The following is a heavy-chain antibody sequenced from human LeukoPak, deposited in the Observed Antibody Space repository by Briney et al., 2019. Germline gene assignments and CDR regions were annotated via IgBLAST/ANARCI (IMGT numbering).Heavy chain of an antibody. D-gene: IGHD3-10*01. V-gene: IGHV4-30-2*01. CDR3: ARGNLRGPGTVDWFDP. CDR1: GGSISSGGYS. J-gene: IGHJ5*02. CDR2: IYHSGST. Sequence: SETLSPTCAVSGGSISSGGYSWSWIRQPPGRGLAWIVYIYHSGSTYYNPSLTSRITISVDRSKNQFSLKLSSVTAADTAVYYCARGNLRGPGTVDWFDPWGQGTLVTVSS.